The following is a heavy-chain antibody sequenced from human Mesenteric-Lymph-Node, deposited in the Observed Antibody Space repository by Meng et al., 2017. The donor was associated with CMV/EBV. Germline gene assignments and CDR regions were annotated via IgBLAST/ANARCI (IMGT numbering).Heavy chain of an antibody. CDR2: IGTRNSNT. CDR1: GFTFSSQR. D-gene: IGHD2-8*01. J-gene: IGHJ4*02. Sequence: GESLKISCAASGFTFSSQRMNWVRQAPGKGLEWVSFIGTRNSNTYYADSVKGRFTISRDNAKNSLYLQMNSLRVEDTAVYYCARDRQSCANGVCRPSLFDYWGQGTLVTVSS. V-gene: IGHV3-21*01. CDR3: ARDRQSCANGVCRPSLFDY.